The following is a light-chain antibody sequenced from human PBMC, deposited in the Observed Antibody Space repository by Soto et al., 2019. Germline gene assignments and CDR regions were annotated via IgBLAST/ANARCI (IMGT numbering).Light chain of an antibody. CDR2: DAS. CDR3: QQYDSSPKT. Sequence: EILLTQSPGTLSLSPGERATLSWRANQTLNHNYLAWYQQKPGQAPRLLIYDASSRATGTPDRFSGTGSATDLTLTISRLEPEDFAVYYCQQYDSSPKTFGQGTKVDIK. CDR1: QTLNHNY. J-gene: IGKJ1*01. V-gene: IGKV3-20*01.